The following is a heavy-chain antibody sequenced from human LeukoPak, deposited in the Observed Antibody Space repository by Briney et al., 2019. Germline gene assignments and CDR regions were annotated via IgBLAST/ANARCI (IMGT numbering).Heavy chain of an antibody. CDR3: AYDSSGYYLGCAFDT. CDR1: GYTFTSYY. V-gene: IGHV1-46*03. CDR2: INPSGGST. J-gene: IGHJ3*02. Sequence: ASVKVSCKASGYTFTSYYMHWVRQAPRQGLEWMGIINPSGGSTSYAQKFQGRVTMTRDTSTSTVYMELSSLRSEDTAVYYCAYDSSGYYLGCAFDTWGQGTMVTVSS. D-gene: IGHD3-22*01.